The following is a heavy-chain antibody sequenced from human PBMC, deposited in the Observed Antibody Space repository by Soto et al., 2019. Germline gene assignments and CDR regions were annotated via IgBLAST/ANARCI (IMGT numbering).Heavy chain of an antibody. CDR2: INPSGGST. Sequence: ASVKLSCKASGYTFTSYYMHWVRQAPGQGLEWMGIINPSGGSTSYAQKFQGRVTMTRDTSTSTVYMELSSLRSEDTAVYYCARVGTTLDFFGYWGQGTLVTVSS. V-gene: IGHV1-46*01. D-gene: IGHD2-15*01. CDR1: GYTFTSYY. J-gene: IGHJ4*02. CDR3: ARVGTTLDFFGY.